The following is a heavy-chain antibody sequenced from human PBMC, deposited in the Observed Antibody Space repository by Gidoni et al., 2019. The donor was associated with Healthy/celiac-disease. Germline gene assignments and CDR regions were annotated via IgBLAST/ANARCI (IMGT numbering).Heavy chain of an antibody. D-gene: IGHD2-15*01. Sequence: QVQLVESGGGVVQTGSSLRLSCAASGFTISRYYLHWVRQAPGKGLEWVAVIAYDGSNKYYAGSVKGRFTISRDNSKNTLYLQMNSLRAEDTAVYYCARDRVAATHLYYYYGMDVWGQGTTVTVSS. J-gene: IGHJ6*02. CDR3: ARDRVAATHLYYYYGMDV. CDR1: GFTISRYY. CDR2: IAYDGSNK. V-gene: IGHV3-30-3*01.